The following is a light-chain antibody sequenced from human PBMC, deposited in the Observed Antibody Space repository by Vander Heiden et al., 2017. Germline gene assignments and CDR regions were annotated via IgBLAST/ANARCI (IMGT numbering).Light chain of an antibody. CDR2: LGS. CDR1: QSLLHSNGYNY. V-gene: IGKV2-28*01. CDR3: MQALQTPPT. Sequence: IVMTQSPLSLPVTPGEPASISCRSSQSLLHSNGYNYLDWYLQKPGQAPQLLIYLGSSRASGVPDRFSGSGSGTDFTLKISRVEAEDVGVYYCMQALQTPPTFGHGTKLEIK. J-gene: IGKJ2*01.